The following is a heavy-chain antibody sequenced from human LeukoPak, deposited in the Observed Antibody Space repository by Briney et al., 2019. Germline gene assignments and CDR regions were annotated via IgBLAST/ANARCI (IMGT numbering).Heavy chain of an antibody. Sequence: GGSLRLSCAASGFTSSSYWMSWVRQAPGKGLEWVANIKQDGSEKYYVDSVKGRFTISRDNAKNSLYLQMNSLRAEDTAVYYCARDFGTDYYYYYGMDVWGQGTTVTVSS. D-gene: IGHD1-1*01. CDR1: GFTSSSYW. CDR2: IKQDGSEK. V-gene: IGHV3-7*03. J-gene: IGHJ6*02. CDR3: ARDFGTDYYYYYGMDV.